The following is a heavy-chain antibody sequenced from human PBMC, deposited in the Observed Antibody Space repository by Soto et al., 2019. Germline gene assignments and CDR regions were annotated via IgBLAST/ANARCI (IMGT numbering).Heavy chain of an antibody. J-gene: IGHJ6*02. D-gene: IGHD3-3*01. CDR2: IYYSGST. Sequence: SETLSLSCTVSGGSISNGGYYWTWIGQHPGKGLEWIGYIYYSGSTYYNPSLKSRVTISVDTSKNQFFLKLTSVTAAATAVYYCARDVTDFGSGHEGMDVWGQGTMVTVSS. CDR1: GGSISNGGYY. CDR3: ARDVTDFGSGHEGMDV. V-gene: IGHV4-31*03.